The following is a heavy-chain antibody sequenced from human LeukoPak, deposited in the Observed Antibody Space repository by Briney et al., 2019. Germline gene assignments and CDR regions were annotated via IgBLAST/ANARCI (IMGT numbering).Heavy chain of an antibody. V-gene: IGHV3-74*01. D-gene: IGHD1-20*01. CDR1: GLTFSTHW. J-gene: IGHJ4*02. CDR3: VSHKWNQPDY. CDR2: INDDGSLT. Sequence: GGSLRLSCAASGLTFSTHWMYWVRQTPGKGLVWVSGINDDGSLTNYADSVKGRFTMSRDNAKNTLFLQMNSLRAEDTALYYCVSHKWNQPDYRGQGSLVTVSS.